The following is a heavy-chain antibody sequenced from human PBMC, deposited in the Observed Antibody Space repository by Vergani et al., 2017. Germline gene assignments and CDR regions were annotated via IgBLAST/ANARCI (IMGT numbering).Heavy chain of an antibody. CDR1: GYTFTNYY. CDR3: ARPHGDILPPDPRRLDY. V-gene: IGHV1-46*03. Sequence: QVLLVQSGAEVKKPGASVRVSCKTSGYTFTNYYIHWVRQAPGQGLEWMGIINPSGGSTTYAQQFQGRLTITRDTSTSTVYMDLSNLRSEDTAVYYCARPHGDILPPDPRRLDYGGQGTLVTVSS. J-gene: IGHJ4*02. CDR2: INPSGGST.